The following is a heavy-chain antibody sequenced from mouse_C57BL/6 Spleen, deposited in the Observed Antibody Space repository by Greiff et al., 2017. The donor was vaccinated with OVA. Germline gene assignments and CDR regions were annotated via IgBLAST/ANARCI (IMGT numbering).Heavy chain of an antibody. CDR1: GYTFTSYW. CDR3: ARAGLTYYAMDY. Sequence: QVQLQQPGAELVRPGSSVKLSCKASGYTFTSYWMHWVKQRPIQGLEWIGNIDPSDSETHYNQKFKDKATLTVDKSSSTAYMQLSSLTSEDSAVYYCARAGLTYYAMDYWGQGTSVTVSS. CDR2: IDPSDSET. V-gene: IGHV1-52*01. J-gene: IGHJ4*01. D-gene: IGHD4-1*01.